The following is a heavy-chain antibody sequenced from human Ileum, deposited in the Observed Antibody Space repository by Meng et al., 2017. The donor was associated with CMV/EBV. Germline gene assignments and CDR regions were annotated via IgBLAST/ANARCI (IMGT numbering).Heavy chain of an antibody. J-gene: IGHJ5*02. CDR3: TRAFRDDGTRRTNWFAP. Sequence: ASVKVSCKASGYTFTSCDINWVRQAAGQGLEWMGWMNPNSGNTSYAQKFQGRVTMTRNTSITTAYMELSSLRSDDTAVYYCTRAFRDDGTRRTNWFAPWGQGTLVTVSS. CDR1: GYTFTSCD. CDR2: MNPNSGNT. D-gene: IGHD5-24*01. V-gene: IGHV1-8*01.